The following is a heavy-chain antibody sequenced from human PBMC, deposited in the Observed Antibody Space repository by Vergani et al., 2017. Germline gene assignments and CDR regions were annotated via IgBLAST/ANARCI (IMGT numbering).Heavy chain of an antibody. J-gene: IGHJ4*02. CDR3: ARETNYGDYYFDY. D-gene: IGHD4-17*01. CDR2: IYTSGST. CDR1: GDSINNGNYS. V-gene: IGHV4-61*02. Sequence: QVHLLESGPGLVKPSETLSLTCIVSGDSINNGNYSWGWIRQPPGKGLEWIGRIYTSGSTNYNPSLKSRVTMSEDPSKNQFSLKLSSVTAADTAVYYCARETNYGDYYFDYWGQGTLVTVSS.